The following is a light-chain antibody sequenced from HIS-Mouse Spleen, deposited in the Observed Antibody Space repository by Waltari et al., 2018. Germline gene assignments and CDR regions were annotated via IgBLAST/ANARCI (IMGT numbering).Light chain of an antibody. CDR1: SGSIASNY. Sequence: NFMLTQPHSVSESPGKTVTISCTRSSGSIASNYVQWYQQRPGSAPTTVIYEDNQRPPGVPVRFSGSIDSSSNSASLTIAGLKTEDEADYYCQSYDSSNVVFGGGTKLTVL. V-gene: IGLV6-57*04. CDR3: QSYDSSNVV. CDR2: EDN. J-gene: IGLJ2*01.